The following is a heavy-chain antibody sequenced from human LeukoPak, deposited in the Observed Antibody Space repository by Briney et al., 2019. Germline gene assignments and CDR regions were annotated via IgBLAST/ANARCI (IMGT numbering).Heavy chain of an antibody. D-gene: IGHD4-17*01. V-gene: IGHV2-5*01. Sequence: SGPTLVNPTQTLTLTCTFSGFSLSTSGVGVGWIRQPPVKALEWLALIYWNDDNRYSPSLKRRLTITKDTSKNQVVLTMTNMDPVDTATYYCAHYGDYRFLYYFDYWGQGTLVTVSS. J-gene: IGHJ4*02. CDR3: AHYGDYRFLYYFDY. CDR1: GFSLSTSGVG. CDR2: IYWNDDN.